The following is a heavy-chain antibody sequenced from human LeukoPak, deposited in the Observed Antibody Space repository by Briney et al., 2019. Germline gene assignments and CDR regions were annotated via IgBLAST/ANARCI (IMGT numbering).Heavy chain of an antibody. CDR3: ARGHGVVVH. D-gene: IGHD2-2*01. CDR1: GFTFSSYG. V-gene: IGHV3-30*03. Sequence: GGSLRLSCAASGFTFSSYGMHWVRQAPGKGLEWVAVISYDGSNKYYADSVKGRFTISRDNSKNTLYLQMNSLRPEDTAVYYCARGHGVVVHWGQGTLVTVSS. J-gene: IGHJ4*02. CDR2: ISYDGSNK.